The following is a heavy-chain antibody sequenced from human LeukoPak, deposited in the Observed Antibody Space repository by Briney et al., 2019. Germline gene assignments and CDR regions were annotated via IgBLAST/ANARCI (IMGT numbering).Heavy chain of an antibody. CDR3: AREIFGSGSYPDY. V-gene: IGHV3-33*01. CDR2: IWHDATHK. CDR1: GFTFSTYA. D-gene: IGHD3-10*01. Sequence: PGGSLRLSCAASGFTFSTYAMHWVRQAPGKGLEWVALIWHDATHKFYTESGKGRFTNSRDNSKNKAYLQMNSLTAEDTAVYYCAREIFGSGSYPDYWGQGSLVIVSS. J-gene: IGHJ4*02.